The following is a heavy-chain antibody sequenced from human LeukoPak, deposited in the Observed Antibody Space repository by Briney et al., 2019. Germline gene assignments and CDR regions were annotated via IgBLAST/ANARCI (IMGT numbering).Heavy chain of an antibody. CDR2: IYSGGST. J-gene: IGHJ4*02. D-gene: IGHD4-23*01. CDR1: GFTVSSNY. Sequence: GGSLRLSCAASGFTVSSNYMSWVRQAPGKGLEWVSVIYSGGSTYYADSVKGRFTISRDNSKNTLYLQMNSLRAEDTGVYYCARTTTVVRIDYWGQGTLVTVSS. CDR3: ARTTTVVRIDY. V-gene: IGHV3-53*01.